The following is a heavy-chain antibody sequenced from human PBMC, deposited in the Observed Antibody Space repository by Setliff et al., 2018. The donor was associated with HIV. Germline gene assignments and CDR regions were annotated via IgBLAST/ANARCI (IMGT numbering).Heavy chain of an antibody. CDR1: GFSVSSDY. CDR3: ARDRSRGYWYLDL. CDR2: IYSGGGT. V-gene: IGHV3-53*05. D-gene: IGHD3-10*01. Sequence: ETLSLSCAASGFSVSSDYMAWVRQAPGKGLEWLSFIYSGGGTYYGDSVKGRFTITRDDSKNTIYLQMNSLRIEDQAVYYCARDRSRGYWYLDLWGRGTLVTVSS. J-gene: IGHJ2*01.